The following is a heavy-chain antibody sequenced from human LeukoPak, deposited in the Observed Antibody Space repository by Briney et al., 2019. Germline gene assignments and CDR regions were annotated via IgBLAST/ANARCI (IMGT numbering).Heavy chain of an antibody. V-gene: IGHV4-59*01. CDR3: ARTRGYSGYDLFDY. J-gene: IGHJ4*02. CDR1: GGSISSYY. CDR2: IYHSGST. D-gene: IGHD5-12*01. Sequence: SETLSLTCTVSGGSISSYYWSWIRQPPGKGLEWIGYIYHSGSTNYNPSLKSRVTISVDTSKNQFSLKLSSVTAADTAVYYCARTRGYSGYDLFDYWGQGTLVTVSS.